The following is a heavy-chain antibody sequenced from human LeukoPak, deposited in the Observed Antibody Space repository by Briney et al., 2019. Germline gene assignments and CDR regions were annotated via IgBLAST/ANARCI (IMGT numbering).Heavy chain of an antibody. D-gene: IGHD5-18*01. CDR3: ARDYQGGYGDKTVDY. V-gene: IGHV4-59*01. Sequence: SETLSLTCTVSGGSISSYYWSWIRQPPGKGLEWIGYIYYSGSTNYNPSLKSRVTISVDTSKNQFSLKLSSVTAADTAVYYCARDYQGGYGDKTVDYWGQGTLVTVSS. J-gene: IGHJ4*02. CDR2: IYYSGST. CDR1: GGSISSYY.